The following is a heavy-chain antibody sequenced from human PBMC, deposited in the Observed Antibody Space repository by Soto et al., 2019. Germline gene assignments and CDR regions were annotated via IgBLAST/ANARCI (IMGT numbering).Heavy chain of an antibody. V-gene: IGHV4-39*01. CDR1: GGSISSSSYY. D-gene: IGHD1-26*01. J-gene: IGHJ5*02. Sequence: QLQLQESGPGLVKPSETLSLTCTVSGGSISSSSYYWGWIRQPPGKGLEWIGSIYYSGSTYYNPSLKSRVTISVDTSNNQFSLKLSSVTAADTAVYYCARGVGATPHNWFDPWGQGTLVTVSS. CDR2: IYYSGST. CDR3: ARGVGATPHNWFDP.